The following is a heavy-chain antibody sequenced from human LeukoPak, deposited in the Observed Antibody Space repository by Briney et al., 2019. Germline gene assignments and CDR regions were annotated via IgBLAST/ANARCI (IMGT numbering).Heavy chain of an antibody. D-gene: IGHD5-12*01. J-gene: IGHJ4*02. CDR1: GCTFSSYA. CDR2: ISGSGGST. CDR3: TRSFRGYDFYSFDY. V-gene: IGHV3-23*01. Sequence: SGGSLRLSCAASGCTFSSYAMNWVRQAPGKGLEWVSSISGSGGSTFYTDSVKGRFTISRDNSKNTLYLQMNSLRADDTAVYYCTRSFRGYDFYSFDYWGQGILVTVSS.